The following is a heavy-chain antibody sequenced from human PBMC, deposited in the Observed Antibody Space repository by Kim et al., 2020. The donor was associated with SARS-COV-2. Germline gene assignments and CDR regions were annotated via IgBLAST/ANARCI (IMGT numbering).Heavy chain of an antibody. V-gene: IGHV1-18*01. J-gene: IGHJ6*02. CDR2: ISAYNGNT. D-gene: IGHD3-3*01. CDR1: GYTFTSYG. Sequence: ASVKVSCKASGYTFTSYGISWVRQAPGQGLEWMGWISAYNGNTNYAQKLQGRVTMTTDTSTSTAYMELRSLRSDDTAVYYCARGAGYDFWSGYYDWAYYYYYGMDVWGQGTTVTVSS. CDR3: ARGAGYDFWSGYYDWAYYYYYGMDV.